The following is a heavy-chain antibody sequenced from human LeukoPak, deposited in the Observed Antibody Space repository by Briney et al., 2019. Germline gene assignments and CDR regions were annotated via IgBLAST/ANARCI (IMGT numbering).Heavy chain of an antibody. CDR2: ISGSGLRT. Sequence: PGGSLRLSCAASGFTFSNYAMSWVRQAPGKGLEWLSAISGSGLRTYYADSVKGRFTISRDISKNTLYLQMDSLRAEDTAVYYCAKDRVSMIVVVAFDIWGQGTMVTVSS. V-gene: IGHV3-23*01. D-gene: IGHD3-22*01. CDR3: AKDRVSMIVVVAFDI. J-gene: IGHJ3*02. CDR1: GFTFSNYA.